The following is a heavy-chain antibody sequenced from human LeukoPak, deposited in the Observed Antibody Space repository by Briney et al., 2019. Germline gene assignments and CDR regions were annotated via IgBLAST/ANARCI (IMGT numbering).Heavy chain of an antibody. J-gene: IGHJ3*02. CDR3: ARVGITFGGVIIRGNAFDI. D-gene: IGHD3-16*01. CDR1: GFTFSSYE. V-gene: IGHV3-48*03. CDR2: ISSSGSTI. Sequence: GGSLRLSCAASGFTFSSYEMNWVRQAPGKGLEWVSYISSSGSTIYYADSVKGRFTISRDNAKNSLYLQMNSLRAEDTAVYYCARVGITFGGVIIRGNAFDIWGQGTMVTVSS.